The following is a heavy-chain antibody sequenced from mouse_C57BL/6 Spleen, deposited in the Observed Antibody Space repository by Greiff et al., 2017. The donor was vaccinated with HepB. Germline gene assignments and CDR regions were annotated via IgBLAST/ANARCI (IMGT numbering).Heavy chain of an antibody. J-gene: IGHJ4*01. CDR3: ARNYYGYAMDY. CDR1: GYTFTSYW. Sequence: VQLQQPGAELVKPGASVKLSCKASGYTFTSYWMQWVKQRPGQGLEWIGEIDPSDSYTNYNQKFKGKATLTVDTSSSTAYMQLSSLTSEDSAVYYCARNYYGYAMDYWGQGTSVTVSS. D-gene: IGHD1-1*01. CDR2: IDPSDSYT. V-gene: IGHV1-50*01.